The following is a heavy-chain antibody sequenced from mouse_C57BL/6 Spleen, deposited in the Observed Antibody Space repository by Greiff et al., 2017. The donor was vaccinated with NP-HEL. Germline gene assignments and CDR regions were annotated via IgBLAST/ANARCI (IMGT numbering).Heavy chain of an antibody. D-gene: IGHD2-10*02. J-gene: IGHJ3*01. CDR1: GYAFSSAW. CDR2: IYPGDGDT. Sequence: QVQLKQSGPELVKPGASVKISCKASGYAFSSAWMNWVKQRPGKGLEWIGRIYPGDGDTNYNGKFKGKATLTADKSSSTAYMQLSSLTSEDSAVYFGARYGNYGFAYWSQGTLVTVSA. V-gene: IGHV1-82*01. CDR3: ARYGNYGFAY.